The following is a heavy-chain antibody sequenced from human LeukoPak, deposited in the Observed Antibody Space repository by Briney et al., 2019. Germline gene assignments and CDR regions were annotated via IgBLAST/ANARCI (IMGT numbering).Heavy chain of an antibody. J-gene: IGHJ3*02. CDR2: IYYSGST. CDR3: ARDRVGQQLAAFDI. Sequence: SQTLSLTCTVSGGSISSGDYYWSWIRQHPGKGLEWIGYIYYSGSTYYNPSLKSRVTISVDTSKNQFSLKLSSVTAADTAVYYCARDRVGQQLAAFDIWGQGTMVTVSS. V-gene: IGHV4-31*03. CDR1: GGSISSGDYY. D-gene: IGHD6-13*01.